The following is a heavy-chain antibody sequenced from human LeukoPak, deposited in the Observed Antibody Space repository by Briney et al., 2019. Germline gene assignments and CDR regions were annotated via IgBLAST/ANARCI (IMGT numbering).Heavy chain of an antibody. J-gene: IGHJ6*02. D-gene: IGHD6-13*01. Sequence: SGGSLRLSCAASGFTFSSYAMSWVRQAPGKGMEWVSAISGSGGSTYYADSVKGRFTISRDNSKNTLYLQMNSLRAEDTAVYYCAKEEQQLVNYYYYYGMDVWGQGTTVTVSS. CDR3: AKEEQQLVNYYYYYGMDV. CDR1: GFTFSSYA. V-gene: IGHV3-23*01. CDR2: ISGSGGST.